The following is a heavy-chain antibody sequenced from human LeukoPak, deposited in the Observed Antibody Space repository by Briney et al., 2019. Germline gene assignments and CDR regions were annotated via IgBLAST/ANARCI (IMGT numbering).Heavy chain of an antibody. V-gene: IGHV1-46*01. CDR2: INPSGGST. CDR3: ARGDQTSYYYDSSGYYPFDY. D-gene: IGHD3-22*01. Sequence: ASVKVSCKASGYTFTSYYMHWVRQAPGQGLEWIGIINPSGGSTSYAQKFQGRVTMTRDTSTSTVYMELSSLRSEDTAVYYCARGDQTSYYYDSSGYYPFDYWGQGTLVTVSS. CDR1: GYTFTSYY. J-gene: IGHJ4*02.